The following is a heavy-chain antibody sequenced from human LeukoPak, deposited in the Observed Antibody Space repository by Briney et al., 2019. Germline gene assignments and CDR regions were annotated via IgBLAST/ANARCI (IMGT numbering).Heavy chain of an antibody. Sequence: PGRSLRLSCAASGYTFRSYGIHWVRQAPGQGLEWMGWINPNSGGRNYAQKFQGRVTMTRDTSVSTAYMELSSLRSDDTAIYYCARFSHMLSSNDFWGQGTLVTVSS. CDR2: INPNSGGR. D-gene: IGHD2-8*01. CDR1: GYTFRSYG. J-gene: IGHJ4*02. CDR3: ARFSHMLSSNDF. V-gene: IGHV1-2*02.